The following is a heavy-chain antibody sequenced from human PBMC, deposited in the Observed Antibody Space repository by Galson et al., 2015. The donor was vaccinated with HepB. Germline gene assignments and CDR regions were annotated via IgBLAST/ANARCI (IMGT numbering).Heavy chain of an antibody. CDR1: GFTFSHAW. J-gene: IGHJ4*02. CDR2: ITGGGGST. D-gene: IGHD3-3*01. Sequence: SLRLSCAASGFTFSHAWMSWVRQAPGKGLEWVSAITGGGGSTYHAEYVKGRFTISRDNSKNTLYLQMNSLRAEDTAVYYCAKDDHYDFWSGYPLGYWGQGTLVTVSS. CDR3: AKDDHYDFWSGYPLGY. V-gene: IGHV3-23*01.